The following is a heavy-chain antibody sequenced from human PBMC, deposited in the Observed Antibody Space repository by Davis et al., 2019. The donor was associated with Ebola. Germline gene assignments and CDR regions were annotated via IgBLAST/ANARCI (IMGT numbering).Heavy chain of an antibody. D-gene: IGHD6-13*01. CDR1: GFTFSSYD. Sequence: GGSLRLSCAASGFTFSSYDMHWVRHAPGKGLEWVSGISWNSGSIGYADSVKGRFTISRDNAKNSLYLQMNSLRAEDTALYYCAKDLGYSSSWYPTFDYWGQGTLVTVSS. CDR3: AKDLGYSSSWYPTFDY. J-gene: IGHJ4*02. CDR2: ISWNSGSI. V-gene: IGHV3-9*01.